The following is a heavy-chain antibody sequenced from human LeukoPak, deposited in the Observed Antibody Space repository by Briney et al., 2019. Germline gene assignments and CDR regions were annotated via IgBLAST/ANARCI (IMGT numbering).Heavy chain of an antibody. J-gene: IGHJ4*02. Sequence: PGGSPRLSCAASGFTFSSYSMNWVRQAPGKGLEWVSYISSSSSTIYYADSVKGRSTISRDNAKNSLYLQMNSLRAEDTAVYYCARDIKGIVGATLGYWGQGTLVTVSS. CDR3: ARDIKGIVGATLGY. D-gene: IGHD1-26*01. CDR1: GFTFSSYS. CDR2: ISSSSSTI. V-gene: IGHV3-48*04.